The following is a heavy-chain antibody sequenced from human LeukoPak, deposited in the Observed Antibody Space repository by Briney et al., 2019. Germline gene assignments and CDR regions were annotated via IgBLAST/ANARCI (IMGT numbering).Heavy chain of an antibody. CDR3: ARGITDY. D-gene: IGHD3-16*01. V-gene: IGHV3-53*01. CDR1: GFTVSSNY. Sequence: PGGSLRLSCAAFGFTVSSNYMSWVRQAPGKGLEWVSVIYSGGSTYYADSVKGRFTISRDNSKNTLYLQMNSLRAEDTAVYYCARGITDYWGQGTLVTVSS. CDR2: IYSGGST. J-gene: IGHJ4*02.